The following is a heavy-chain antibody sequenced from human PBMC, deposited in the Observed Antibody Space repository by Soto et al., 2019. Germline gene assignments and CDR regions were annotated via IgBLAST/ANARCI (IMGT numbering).Heavy chain of an antibody. CDR1: GYNFIDYG. CDR2: ISGSNGAT. CDR3: ARDSKWLIIKGNWFDS. D-gene: IGHD5-12*01. Sequence: QVQLVQSGAEAKRPGASVKVSCKFSGYNFIDYGMTWVRQAPGQGLEWMGWISGSNGATNYAQKFPGRVTLTTDTSTNTAYMELRSLRKDDTAVYYCARDSKWLIIKGNWFDSWGQGTLVTVSS. V-gene: IGHV1-18*04. J-gene: IGHJ5*01.